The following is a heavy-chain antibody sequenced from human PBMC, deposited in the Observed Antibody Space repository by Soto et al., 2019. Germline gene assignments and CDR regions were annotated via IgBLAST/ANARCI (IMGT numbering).Heavy chain of an antibody. V-gene: IGHV3-30-3*01. CDR3: ARSLPLSSGWYLYFDY. CDR2: ISYDGSNK. Sequence: GGSLRLSCAASGFTFSSYAMHWVRQAPGKGLEWVAVISYDGSNKYYADSVKGRFTISRDNSKNTLYLQMNSLRAEDTAVYYCARSLPLSSGWYLYFDYWGQGTLVTISS. CDR1: GFTFSSYA. J-gene: IGHJ4*02. D-gene: IGHD6-19*01.